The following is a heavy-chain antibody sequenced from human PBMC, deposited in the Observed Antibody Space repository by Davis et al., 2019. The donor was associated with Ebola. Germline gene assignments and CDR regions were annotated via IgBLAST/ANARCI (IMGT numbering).Heavy chain of an antibody. J-gene: IGHJ4*02. V-gene: IGHV3-23*01. CDR3: ARGCSGYDLRFDY. CDR2: ISGSGGST. D-gene: IGHD5-12*01. Sequence: PGGSLRLSCAASGFTFSSYAMSWVRQAPGKGLEWVSAISGSGGSTYYADSVKGRFTISRDNSKNTLYLQMNSLRAEDTAVYYCARGCSGYDLRFDYWGQGTLVTVSS. CDR1: GFTFSSYA.